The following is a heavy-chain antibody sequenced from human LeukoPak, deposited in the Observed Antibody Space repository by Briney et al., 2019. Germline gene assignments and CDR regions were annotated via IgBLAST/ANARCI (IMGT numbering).Heavy chain of an antibody. D-gene: IGHD2/OR15-2a*01. CDR3: ARDQKSIGDDAFDI. Sequence: SVTLSLTCAVSGCSISSSNLWCWVRQPTGKGLEWIGEIYHSGSTNYNPSLKSRVTISVDKSKNQFSLKLSSVTAADTAVYYCARDQKSIGDDAFDIWGQGTMVTVSS. CDR2: IYHSGST. CDR1: GCSISSSNL. J-gene: IGHJ3*02. V-gene: IGHV4-4*02.